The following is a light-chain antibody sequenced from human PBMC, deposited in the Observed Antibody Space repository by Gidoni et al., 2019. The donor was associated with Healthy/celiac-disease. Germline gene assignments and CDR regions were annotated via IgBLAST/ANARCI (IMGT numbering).Light chain of an antibody. CDR1: QSISRW. J-gene: IGKJ4*01. CDR2: KAS. CDR3: QQYNSYSLT. Sequence: DIQMTQSPSTLSASVGDRVTITCRDSQSISRWLAWYPQQPGKAPKLLIYKASSLESGVPSRFSGSGSGTEFTLTISSLQPDGFATYYCQQYNSYSLTFGGGTKVEIK. V-gene: IGKV1-5*03.